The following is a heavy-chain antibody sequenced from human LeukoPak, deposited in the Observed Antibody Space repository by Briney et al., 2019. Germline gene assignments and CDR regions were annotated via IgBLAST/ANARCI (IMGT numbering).Heavy chain of an antibody. Sequence: SETLSLTCTVSGDSIISSSYYWGWIRQPPGKGLEWIGSIYYSGRTYYNPSLKSRVTISIDTSKNQFSLKLSSVTAADTAVYYCARLYSGTRPPDYWGLGTLVTVSS. J-gene: IGHJ4*02. CDR2: IYYSGRT. D-gene: IGHD3-10*01. CDR3: ARLYSGTRPPDY. V-gene: IGHV4-39*01. CDR1: GDSIISSSYY.